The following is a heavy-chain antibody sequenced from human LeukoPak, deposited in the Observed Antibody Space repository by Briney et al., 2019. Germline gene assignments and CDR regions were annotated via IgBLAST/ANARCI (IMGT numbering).Heavy chain of an antibody. CDR1: GFTFSSYW. CDR3: ARYGSIAAAGTFDY. D-gene: IGHD6-13*01. V-gene: IGHV3-7*04. Sequence: GGSLRPSCAASGFTFSSYWMSWVRQAPGKGLEWVANVKQDGSEKYYVDSVKGRFTISRDNAKNSLYLQMNSLRAEDTAVYYCARYGSIAAAGTFDYWGQGTLVTVSS. CDR2: VKQDGSEK. J-gene: IGHJ4*02.